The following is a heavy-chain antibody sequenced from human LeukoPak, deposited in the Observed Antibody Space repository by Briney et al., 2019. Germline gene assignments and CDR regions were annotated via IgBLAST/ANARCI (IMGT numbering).Heavy chain of an antibody. CDR2: INHSGST. D-gene: IGHD2-15*01. Sequence: SETLSLTCAVYGGSFSGYYWSWIRQPPGKGLEWIGEINHSGSTNYNPSLKSRVTISVDTSKNQFSLKLSSVTAADTAVYYCARTDMGYCSGGSCYSLPQRYYYGMVVWGQGTTVTVSS. V-gene: IGHV4-34*01. CDR3: ARTDMGYCSGGSCYSLPQRYYYGMVV. J-gene: IGHJ6*02. CDR1: GGSFSGYY.